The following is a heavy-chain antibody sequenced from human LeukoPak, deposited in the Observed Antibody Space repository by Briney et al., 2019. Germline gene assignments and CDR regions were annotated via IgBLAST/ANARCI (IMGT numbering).Heavy chain of an antibody. V-gene: IGHV3-30*03. Sequence: PGRSLRLSCAASGFTFSSYGMHWVRQAPGKGLEWVAVISYDGSNKYYADSVKGRFTISRDNSKNTLYLQMNSLRAEDTAVYYCARGVTALVSLGFSSWGQGTLVTVSS. J-gene: IGHJ5*02. CDR1: GFTFSSYG. D-gene: IGHD5-18*01. CDR3: ARGVTALVSLGFSS. CDR2: ISYDGSNK.